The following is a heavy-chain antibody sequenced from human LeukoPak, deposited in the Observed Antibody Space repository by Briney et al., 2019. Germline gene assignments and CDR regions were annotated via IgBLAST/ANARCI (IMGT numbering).Heavy chain of an antibody. CDR2: IYYSGST. Sequence: SETLSLTCNVSGGSISSYYWSWIRQPPGKGLEWIGYIYYSGSTNYNPSLKSRVTISVDTSTNQFSLKLSSVTAADTAVYYCASLARGYCSGGSCYSEWFDPWGQGTLVTVSS. V-gene: IGHV4-59*08. CDR1: GGSISSYY. CDR3: ASLARGYCSGGSCYSEWFDP. J-gene: IGHJ5*02. D-gene: IGHD2-15*01.